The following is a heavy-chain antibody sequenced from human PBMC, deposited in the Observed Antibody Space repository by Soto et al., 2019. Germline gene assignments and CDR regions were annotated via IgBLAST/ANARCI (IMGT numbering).Heavy chain of an antibody. Sequence: GGSLGLSCEASDFTFSSYGMHWVRQAPGKGLEWVSTFRGNGDGTYYADSVRGRFTVSRDNSKNTLYLQMNGLRGGDTATYYCAKGPDPGAFDIWGQGTMVTVSS. V-gene: IGHV3-23*01. CDR3: AKGPDPGAFDI. CDR2: FRGNGDGT. D-gene: IGHD3-10*01. J-gene: IGHJ3*02. CDR1: DFTFSSYG.